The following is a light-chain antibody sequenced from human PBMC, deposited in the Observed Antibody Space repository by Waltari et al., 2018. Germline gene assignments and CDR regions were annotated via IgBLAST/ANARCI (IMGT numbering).Light chain of an antibody. CDR3: QQHYTFPCT. V-gene: IGKV1-NL1*01. CDR1: QPISDS. J-gene: IGKJ2*02. Sequence: DVQMTQSPSSLSASVGDRVSFTCRASQPISDSLAWFQQKPGKAPTLLLFTPSLLHSGVPTRFSGSGSGTEYTLTISSLQPEDFATYYCQQHYTFPCTFGQGTRL. CDR2: TPS.